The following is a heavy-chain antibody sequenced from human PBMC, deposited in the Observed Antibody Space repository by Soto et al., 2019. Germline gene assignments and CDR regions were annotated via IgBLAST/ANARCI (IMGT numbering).Heavy chain of an antibody. CDR1: GFTFSSYS. CDR3: ARGIAVAGLDDAFDI. CDR2: ISSSSSYI. D-gene: IGHD6-19*01. J-gene: IGHJ3*02. Sequence: GGSLRLSCAASGFTFSSYSMNWVRQAPGKGLEWVSSISSSSSYIYYADSVKGRFTISRDNAKNPLYLQMNSLRAEDTAVYYCARGIAVAGLDDAFDIWGQGTMVTVSS. V-gene: IGHV3-21*01.